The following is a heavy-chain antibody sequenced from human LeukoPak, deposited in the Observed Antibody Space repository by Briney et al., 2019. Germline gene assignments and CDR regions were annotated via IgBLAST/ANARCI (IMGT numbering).Heavy chain of an antibody. J-gene: IGHJ4*02. CDR3: ARDHGTFYFDY. V-gene: IGHV4-59*11. CDR2: IYYSGST. CDR1: GGSISSQD. D-gene: IGHD1-1*01. Sequence: SETLSLTCTVSGGSISSQDWSWIRQPPGKGLEWIGYIYYSGSTNYNPSLKSRVTISVDTSKNQFSLKPSSVTAADTAVYYCARDHGTFYFDYWGQGTLVTVSS.